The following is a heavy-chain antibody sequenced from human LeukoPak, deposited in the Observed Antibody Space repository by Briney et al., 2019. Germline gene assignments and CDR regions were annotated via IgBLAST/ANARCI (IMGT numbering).Heavy chain of an antibody. CDR2: IKTDGSHT. V-gene: IGHV3-74*01. CDR3: VRGDSGWFEY. D-gene: IGHD6-19*01. J-gene: IGHJ4*02. CDR1: GFTFSSYW. Sequence: PGGSLRLSCVASGFTFSSYWMHWVRQVPGKGPVWVSRIKTDGSHTNYADSVKGRFTISRDNAKNTLYLQMNSLRAEDTAIYYCVRGDSGWFEYWGQGTLVIVSS.